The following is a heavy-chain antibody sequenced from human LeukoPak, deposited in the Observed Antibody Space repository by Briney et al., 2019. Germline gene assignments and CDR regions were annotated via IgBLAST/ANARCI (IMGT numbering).Heavy chain of an antibody. V-gene: IGHV3-74*01. CDR2: ISTDGSST. D-gene: IGHD1-26*01. J-gene: IGHJ4*02. CDR3: ARSGGTYRFDY. Sequence: GGSLRLSCAATGFTFSSDWMHWVRQAPGKGLVWVSRISTDGSSTYSADSVKGRFTISRDNAKDSLYLQMNSLRAEDTAVYYCARSGGTYRFDYWGQGTLVTVSS. CDR1: GFTFSSDW.